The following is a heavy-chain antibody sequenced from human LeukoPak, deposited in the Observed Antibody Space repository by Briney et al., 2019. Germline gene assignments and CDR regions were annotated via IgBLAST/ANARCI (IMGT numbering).Heavy chain of an antibody. CDR3: ARVQEMATIYRWFDP. D-gene: IGHD5-24*01. CDR2: IKQDGSER. CDR1: GFTFSSYW. J-gene: IGHJ5*02. Sequence: GGSLRLSCAASGFTFSSYWRSWVPQAPGTELEWVATIKQDGSERKYVDSVKGRFTISRDNAKNSLYLQMNSLRAEDTAVYYCARVQEMATIYRWFDPWGQGTLVTVSS. V-gene: IGHV3-7*01.